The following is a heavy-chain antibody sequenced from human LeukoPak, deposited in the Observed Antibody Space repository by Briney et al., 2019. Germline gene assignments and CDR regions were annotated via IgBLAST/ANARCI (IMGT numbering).Heavy chain of an antibody. V-gene: IGHV3-48*04. CDR3: ARNPHSYGLYYFDY. J-gene: IGHJ4*02. D-gene: IGHD5-18*01. CDR1: GFTFNRYS. Sequence: GGSLRLSCAASGFTFNRYSMNWVRQAPGKGLEWVSYISSSSTIYYADSVKGRFTISRDNTKNSLNLQMNSLRAEDTAVYYCARNPHSYGLYYFDYWGQGTLVTVSS. CDR2: ISSSSTI.